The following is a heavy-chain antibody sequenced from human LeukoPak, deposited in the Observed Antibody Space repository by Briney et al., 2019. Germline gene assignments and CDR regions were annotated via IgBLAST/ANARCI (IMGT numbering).Heavy chain of an antibody. CDR1: GFTVSSNY. V-gene: IGHV3-66*02. CDR3: ASTVSGFGELNN. D-gene: IGHD3-10*01. Sequence: GGSLRHSCAASGFTVSSNYMTWVRQAPGKGLEWVSVIYGGGSTYYAESVKGRFTISRDNSKNTLYLQMNSLSAEDTAVYYCASTVSGFGELNNSGQGSLVTVSS. J-gene: IGHJ4*02. CDR2: IYGGGST.